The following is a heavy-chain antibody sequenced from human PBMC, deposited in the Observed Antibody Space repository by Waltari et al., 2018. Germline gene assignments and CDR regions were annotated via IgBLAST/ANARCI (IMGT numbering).Heavy chain of an antibody. D-gene: IGHD3-3*01. J-gene: IGHJ4*02. Sequence: EVQLVESGGGLIQTGGSLSLSCAASGFTVSSHYMSWVRQAPGKGLEWVSVIYSGGSTYYADSVKGRFTISRDNSKTTLYLQMNSLRAEDTAVYYCARDDYDLPYWGQGTLVTVSS. CDR3: ARDDYDLPY. CDR2: IYSGGST. CDR1: GFTVSSHY. V-gene: IGHV3-53*01.